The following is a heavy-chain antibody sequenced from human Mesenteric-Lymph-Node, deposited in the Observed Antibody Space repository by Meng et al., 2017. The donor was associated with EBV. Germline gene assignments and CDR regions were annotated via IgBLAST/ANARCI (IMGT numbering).Heavy chain of an antibody. D-gene: IGHD3-9*01. J-gene: IGHJ5*02. CDR3: TRFDWLAHH. Sequence: VQRVQSGSEFKKPRASVKVSCKASGYTFTNYAINWVRQAPGQGLEWMGRINTNIGNSMYAQGFTGRFVFSLDTSVSTAYLQISSLKTEDTAVYYCTRFDWLAHHWGQGTLVTVSS. CDR1: GYTFTNYA. V-gene: IGHV7-4-1*02. CDR2: INTNIGNS.